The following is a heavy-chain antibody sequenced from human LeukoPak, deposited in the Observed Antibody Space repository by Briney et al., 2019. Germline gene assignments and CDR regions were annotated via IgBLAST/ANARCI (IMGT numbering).Heavy chain of an antibody. D-gene: IGHD3-9*01. CDR1: GGSMSSYY. Sequence: SGTLSLTCTVSGGSMSSYYWNWIWQPPGKGLEWIGYIYCSGSTNYNPSLKSRVTISVDTSKNQFSLKLSSVTAADTAVYYCARGSYDILTGHYRYYYYYYMDVWGKGTTVTISS. V-gene: IGHV4-59*01. CDR3: ARGSYDILTGHYRYYYYYYMDV. J-gene: IGHJ6*03. CDR2: IYCSGST.